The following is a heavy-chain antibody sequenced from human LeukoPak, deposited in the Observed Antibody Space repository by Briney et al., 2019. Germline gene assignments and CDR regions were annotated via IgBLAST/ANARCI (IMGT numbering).Heavy chain of an antibody. CDR2: IYHSGST. V-gene: IGHV4-38-2*02. Sequence: PSETLSLTCTASGYSISSGYYWGWIRQPPGKGLEWIGRIYHSGSTYYNPSLKSRVTISVDTSKNQFSLKLSPVPAADTAVYYCARDAVGPYSSGWYRSFDYWGQGTLVTVSS. CDR1: GYSISSGYY. D-gene: IGHD6-19*01. CDR3: ARDAVGPYSSGWYRSFDY. J-gene: IGHJ4*02.